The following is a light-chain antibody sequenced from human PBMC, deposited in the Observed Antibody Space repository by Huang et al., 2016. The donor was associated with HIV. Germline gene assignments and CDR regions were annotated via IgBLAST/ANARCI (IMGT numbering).Light chain of an antibody. J-gene: IGKJ1*01. CDR1: QGISNS. CDR2: AAS. V-gene: IGKV1-NL1*01. CDR3: QQYWSTPPAT. Sequence: DIQMTQSPSSLPASVGDRVTITCRASQGISNSLAWYQQKPGKAPKLLLYAASKLESGVPPRFSGSASGTDYTLTIISLQPEDFATYYCQQYWSTPPATFGQGTKVEIK.